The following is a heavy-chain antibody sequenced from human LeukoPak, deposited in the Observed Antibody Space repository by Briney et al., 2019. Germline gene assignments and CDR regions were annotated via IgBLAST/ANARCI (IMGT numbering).Heavy chain of an antibody. CDR2: ISYDGTNT. V-gene: IGHV3-30*04. CDR3: ARARYSSGWYFDY. Sequence: GGSLRLSCAASGFTLSTYAIHWVRQAPGKGLEWVAFISYDGTNTNYAGSVKGRFTISRDNSKNTLYLQMNSLRAEDTAVYYCARARYSSGWYFDYWGQGTLVTVSS. D-gene: IGHD6-19*01. CDR1: GFTLSTYA. J-gene: IGHJ4*02.